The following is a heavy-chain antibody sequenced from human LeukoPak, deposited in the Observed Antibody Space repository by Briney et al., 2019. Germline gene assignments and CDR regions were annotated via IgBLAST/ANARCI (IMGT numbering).Heavy chain of an antibody. CDR2: IWYDGSNK. D-gene: IGHD6-13*01. CDR1: GFTFSSNG. Sequence: GGSLRLSCTASGFTFSSNGMHWVRQAPGKGLEWVAVIWYDGSNKYYADSVKGRFTISRDNSKNTLYLQMNSLRAEDTAVYYCARVLGSSWSGGCDYWGQGTLVTVSS. V-gene: IGHV3-33*01. CDR3: ARVLGSSWSGGCDY. J-gene: IGHJ4*02.